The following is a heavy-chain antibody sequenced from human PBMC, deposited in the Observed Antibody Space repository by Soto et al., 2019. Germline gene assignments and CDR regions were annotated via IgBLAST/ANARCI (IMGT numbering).Heavy chain of an antibody. V-gene: IGHV4-39*01. CDR1: GGSISSSSYY. Sequence: QLQLQESGPGLVKPSETLSLPCTVSGGSISSSSYYWGWIRQPPGKGLEWIGSIYYSGSTYYNPSLKSRVTISVDTSKNQFSLKLSSVTAADTAVYYCADGGNRNWYFDLWGRGTLVTVSS. J-gene: IGHJ2*01. D-gene: IGHD2-15*01. CDR2: IYYSGST. CDR3: ADGGNRNWYFDL.